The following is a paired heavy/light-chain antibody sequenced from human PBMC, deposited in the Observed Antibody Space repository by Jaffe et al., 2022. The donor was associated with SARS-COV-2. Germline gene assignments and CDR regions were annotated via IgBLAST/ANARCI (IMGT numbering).Heavy chain of an antibody. J-gene: IGHJ5*02. CDR3: ARDSGRTAIPP. CDR2: IKTDGSEQ. CDR1: GFTFSSSW. V-gene: IGHV3-7*03. D-gene: IGHD2-2*02. Sequence: EVQLVESGGGLAQPGGSLRLSCAASGFTFSSSWMAWVRLPPGKGLEWVANIKTDGSEQYYVDSVKGRFTISRDNAQNSLYLQMTSLRAEDTAVYYCARDSGRTAIPPWGQGTLVTVSS.
Light chain of an antibody. CDR3: MQGTHWPFT. Sequence: DVGLTQSPLSLPVTLGQPASISCRSSQGLVYSDGITYLNWFHQRPGQSPRRLIYEVSYRDSGVPDRFSGSGSGTDFTLKISRVEAEDVGVYYCMQGTHWPFTFGQGTKLEIK. J-gene: IGKJ2*01. CDR1: QGLVYSDGITY. V-gene: IGKV2-30*01. CDR2: EVS.